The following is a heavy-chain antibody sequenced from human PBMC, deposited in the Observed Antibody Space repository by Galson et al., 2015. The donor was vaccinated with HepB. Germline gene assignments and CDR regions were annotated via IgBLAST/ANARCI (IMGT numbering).Heavy chain of an antibody. V-gene: IGHV3-30-3*01. CDR2: ISYDGSNK. D-gene: IGHD1-26*01. Sequence: SLRLSCAASGFTFSSYAMHWVRQAPGKGLEWVAVISYDGSNKYYADPVKGRFTLSRDNSKNTLYLQMNSLRPDDTAVYYCARDHSTYGGSYNPFDYWGQGTLVTVSS. CDR3: ARDHSTYGGSYNPFDY. J-gene: IGHJ4*02. CDR1: GFTFSSYA.